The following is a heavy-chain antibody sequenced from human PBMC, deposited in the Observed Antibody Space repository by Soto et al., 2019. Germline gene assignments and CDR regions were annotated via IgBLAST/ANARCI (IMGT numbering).Heavy chain of an antibody. J-gene: IGHJ4*02. CDR2: INPKSGVT. CDR3: ARDMAYGDFLPALF. Sequence: QGQLVQSGAEVKKPGASVKVSCKASGYTFTGYYIHWVRQAPGQGLEWMGWINPKSGVTNYAQKFQGRVTMITDTSISTAYMELSRLRSDDTAVYCCARDMAYGDFLPALFWGQGTLVTVSS. CDR1: GYTFTGYY. D-gene: IGHD4-17*01. V-gene: IGHV1-2*02.